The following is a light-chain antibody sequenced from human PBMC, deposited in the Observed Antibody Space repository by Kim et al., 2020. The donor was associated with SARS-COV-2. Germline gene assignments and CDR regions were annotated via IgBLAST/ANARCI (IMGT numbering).Light chain of an antibody. J-gene: IGKJ1*01. CDR1: KRVNDN. V-gene: IGKV3-15*01. Sequence: VSPGDSVPLPCRSTKRVNDNLAWYQQNPGQPPRLLVYGGSVTPTYIPARFSGSGSKTEYTLTVTSLQSEDFAIYYCQQYDEWPWTFGQGTKVDIK. CDR2: GGS. CDR3: QQYDEWPWT.